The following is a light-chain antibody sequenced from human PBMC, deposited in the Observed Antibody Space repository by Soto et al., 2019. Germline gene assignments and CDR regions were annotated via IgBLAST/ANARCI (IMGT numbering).Light chain of an antibody. Sequence: DIQMTQSPSTLSASVGDRVTITCRASQSISSWLAWYQQKPGKAPKLLIYKASSLESGVPSRFSGSGSGTEFKLTISSSQPDDFATHYCQQYNSYSQTFGQGTKVEIK. CDR3: QQYNSYSQT. V-gene: IGKV1-5*03. CDR1: QSISSW. CDR2: KAS. J-gene: IGKJ1*01.